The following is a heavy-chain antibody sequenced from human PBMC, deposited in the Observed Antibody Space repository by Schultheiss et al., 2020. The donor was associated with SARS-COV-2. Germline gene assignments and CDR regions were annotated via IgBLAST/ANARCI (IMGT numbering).Heavy chain of an antibody. CDR3: ARGRDTIFTVGGVAGHFAY. CDR1: GDSITNTQW. D-gene: IGHD3-16*01. CDR2: IHHTGST. V-gene: IGHV4-4*02. Sequence: SETLSVTCAVSGDSITNTQWWTWIRQPPGKGLEWIGEIHHTGSTNYNPSLSGRVTMSVEASKNQFSLRMTSMTAADTAMYYCARGRDTIFTVGGVAGHFAYWGQGALVTVSS. J-gene: IGHJ4*02.